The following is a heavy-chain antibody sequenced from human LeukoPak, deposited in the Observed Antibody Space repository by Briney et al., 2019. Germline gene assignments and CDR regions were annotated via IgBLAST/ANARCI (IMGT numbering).Heavy chain of an antibody. J-gene: IGHJ4*02. CDR2: IYSGGST. Sequence: PGGSLRLSCAASGFTVSSNYMSWVRQAPGKGLEWVSVIYSGGSTYYTDSVRGRFTISRDNSKDTVYLQMNSVRPEDAAVYYCARGYSTGSENYFDYWGQGALVTVSS. CDR3: ARGYSTGSENYFDY. CDR1: GFTVSSNY. D-gene: IGHD6-19*01. V-gene: IGHV3-53*05.